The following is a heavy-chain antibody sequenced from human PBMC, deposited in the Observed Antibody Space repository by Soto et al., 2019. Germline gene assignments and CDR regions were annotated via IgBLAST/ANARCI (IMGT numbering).Heavy chain of an antibody. J-gene: IGHJ4*02. D-gene: IGHD3-10*01. CDR2: ISGSGGST. V-gene: IGHV3-23*01. CDR3: AKDYGSGSYRGY. CDR1: GFTFSSYA. Sequence: GGSLRLSCAASGFTFSSYAMSWVRQAPGKGLEWVSAISGSGGSTYYADSVKGRFTISRDNSKNTLYLQMNNLRAEDTAVYYCAKDYGSGSYRGYWGQGTLVTVSS.